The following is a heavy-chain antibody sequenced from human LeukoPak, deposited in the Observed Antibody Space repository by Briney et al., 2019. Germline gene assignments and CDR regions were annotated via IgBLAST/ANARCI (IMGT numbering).Heavy chain of an antibody. CDR1: GGSISSGGYY. V-gene: IGHV4-31*03. J-gene: IGHJ4*02. CDR2: IYYSGST. D-gene: IGHD3-10*01. Sequence: SETLSLTCTVSGGSISSGGYYWSWIRQHPGKGLEWIGYIYYSGSTYYNPSLKSRVTISVDTSKNQFSLKLSSVTAADTAVYYCAREKRMVRGVIIGGFGYWGQGTLVTISS. CDR3: AREKRMVRGVIIGGFGY.